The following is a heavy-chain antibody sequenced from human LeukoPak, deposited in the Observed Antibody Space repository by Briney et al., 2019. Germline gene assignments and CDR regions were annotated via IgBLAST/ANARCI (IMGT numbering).Heavy chain of an antibody. CDR3: AKQRIAGDAYRGLIDH. J-gene: IGHJ5*02. Sequence: GGSLRLSCAASGFTFDDYAMHWVRQAPGKGLEWVSGISWNSGSIGYADSVKGRFTISRDNAKNSLYLQMINVRVEDTAVYYCAKQRIAGDAYRGLIDHWGRGALVTVSS. CDR2: ISWNSGSI. CDR1: GFTFDDYA. V-gene: IGHV3-9*01. D-gene: IGHD3-16*01.